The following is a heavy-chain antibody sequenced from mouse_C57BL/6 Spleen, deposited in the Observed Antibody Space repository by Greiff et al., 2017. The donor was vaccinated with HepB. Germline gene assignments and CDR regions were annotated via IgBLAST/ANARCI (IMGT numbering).Heavy chain of an antibody. CDR3: AREGWTAQVPFDY. V-gene: IGHV1-53*01. CDR1: GYTFTSYW. J-gene: IGHJ2*01. D-gene: IGHD3-2*02. CDR2: INPSNGGT. Sequence: QVQLKQPGTELVKPGASVKLSCKASGYTFTSYWMHWVKQRPGQGLEWIGNINPSNGGTNYNEKFKSKATLTVDKSSSTAYMQLSSLTSEDSAVYYCAREGWTAQVPFDYWGQGTTLTVSS.